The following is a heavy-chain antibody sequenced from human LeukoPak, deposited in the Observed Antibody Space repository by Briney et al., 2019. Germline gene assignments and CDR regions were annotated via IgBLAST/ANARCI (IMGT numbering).Heavy chain of an antibody. Sequence: SETQSLTCTVSGGSISSGSYYWSWIRQPVGKGLEWIGRIYTSGSTNYNPSLKSRVTISVDTSKNQFSLKLSSVTAADTAVYYCASSRSITIFGVVITPFGYWGQGTRVTVSS. V-gene: IGHV4-61*02. CDR3: ASSRSITIFGVVITPFGY. CDR2: IYTSGST. D-gene: IGHD3-3*01. J-gene: IGHJ4*02. CDR1: GGSISSGSYY.